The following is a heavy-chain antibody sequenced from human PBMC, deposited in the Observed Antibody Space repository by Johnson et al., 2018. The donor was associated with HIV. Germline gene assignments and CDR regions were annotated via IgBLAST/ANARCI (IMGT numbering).Heavy chain of an antibody. D-gene: IGHD3-22*01. V-gene: IGHV3-23*01. CDR1: GFTFSSHA. CDR2: ISGRGGTT. J-gene: IGHJ3*01. CDR3: ARGGYYYDGDGAFDF. Sequence: ESGGGLVQPGGSLRLSCAASGFTFSSHAMSWVRQAPGKGLEWVSAISGRGGTTYYADSVKGRFTISRDNSKNTLYLQMGSLRAEDMAVYYCARGGYYYDGDGAFDFWGQGTMVTVSS.